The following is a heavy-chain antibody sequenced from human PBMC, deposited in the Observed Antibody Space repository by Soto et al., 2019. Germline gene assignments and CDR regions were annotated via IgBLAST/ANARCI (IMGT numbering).Heavy chain of an antibody. V-gene: IGHV3-23*01. CDR2: ISGGAT. Sequence: EVQLLESGGGLVQPGGSRRLSCAASGFSFSDDGMSWVRQAPGKGLEWVSGISGGATYYASSVEGRFVISRDQSKSTLYLDMDRLTVEATAVYFCTRDSRWTSADWGQGTLLTVSS. D-gene: IGHD2-15*01. J-gene: IGHJ4*02. CDR1: GFSFSDDG. CDR3: TRDSRWTSAD.